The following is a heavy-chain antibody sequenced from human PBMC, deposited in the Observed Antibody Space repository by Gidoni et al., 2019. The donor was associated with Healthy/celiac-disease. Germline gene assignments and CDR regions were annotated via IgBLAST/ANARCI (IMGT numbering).Heavy chain of an antibody. CDR3: ARGGYEVGATTQPEYYYCGMDV. V-gene: IGHV1-69*02. CDR2: RIPILGIA. D-gene: IGHD1-26*01. Sequence: QVQLVQSGAEVKKPGSTAKVSCTVSGGTYSSYTRSWGRPAPGLELEWMGRRIPILGIATCAQKFQGRVTITANKSTGTAYMELSSLGSEDTAVYYCARGGYEVGATTQPEYYYCGMDVWDQGTTVTVSS. CDR1: GGTYSSYT. J-gene: IGHJ6*02.